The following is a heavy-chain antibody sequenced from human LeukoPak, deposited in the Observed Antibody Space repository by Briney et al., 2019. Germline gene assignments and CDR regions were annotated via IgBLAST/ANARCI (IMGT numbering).Heavy chain of an antibody. CDR2: ISSSGSTI. D-gene: IGHD6-13*01. CDR1: GFTFSDYY. J-gene: IGHJ3*02. Sequence: GGSLRLSCAASGFTFSDYYMSWIRQAPGKGLEWVSYISSSGSTIYYADSVKGRFTISRDNAKNSLYLQMNSLRAEDTAVYYCARDRGQQLPHAFDIWGQGTMVTVSS. V-gene: IGHV3-11*04. CDR3: ARDRGQQLPHAFDI.